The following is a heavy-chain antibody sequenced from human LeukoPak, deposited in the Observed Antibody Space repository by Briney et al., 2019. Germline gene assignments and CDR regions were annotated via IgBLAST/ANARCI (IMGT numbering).Heavy chain of an antibody. D-gene: IGHD1-1*01. Sequence: PSETLSLTCTVSGGSISSYYWSWIRQPPGKGLEWIGYIYYSGTTNYNPSLKSRVTISVDTSKNQFSLKLSSVTAADTAVYFCARYWSRLDYWGQGALVTVSS. CDR1: GGSISSYY. V-gene: IGHV4-59*08. CDR3: ARYWSRLDY. CDR2: IYYSGTT. J-gene: IGHJ4*02.